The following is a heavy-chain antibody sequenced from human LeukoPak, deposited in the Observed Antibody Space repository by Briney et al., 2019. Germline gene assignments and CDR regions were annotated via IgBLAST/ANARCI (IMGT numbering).Heavy chain of an antibody. V-gene: IGHV4-59*01. D-gene: IGHD2-21*01. Sequence: KTSETLSLTCTVSGGSISSYYWSWIRQPPGKGLEWIGYIYYSGSTNYNPSLKSRVTISVDTSKNQFSLKLSSVTAADTAVYYCARALTIPSWFDPWGQGTLVTVSS. CDR3: ARALTIPSWFDP. J-gene: IGHJ5*02. CDR1: GGSISSYY. CDR2: IYYSGST.